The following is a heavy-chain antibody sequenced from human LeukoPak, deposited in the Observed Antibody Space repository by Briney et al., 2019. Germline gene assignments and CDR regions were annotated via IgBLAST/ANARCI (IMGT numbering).Heavy chain of an antibody. D-gene: IGHD2-2*01. Sequence: SETLSLTCTVSGGSISSYYWSWIRQPPGKGLEWIGYIYYSGSTSYNPSLKSRVTISVDTSKNQFSLKLSSVTAADTAVYYCARVTGEIPAALDYWGQGTLVTVSS. V-gene: IGHV4-59*01. J-gene: IGHJ4*02. CDR1: GGSISSYY. CDR2: IYYSGST. CDR3: ARVTGEIPAALDY.